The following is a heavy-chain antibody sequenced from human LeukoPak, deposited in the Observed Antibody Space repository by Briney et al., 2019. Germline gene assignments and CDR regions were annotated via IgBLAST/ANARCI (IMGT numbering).Heavy chain of an antibody. CDR2: INPSGGST. D-gene: IGHD3-10*01. V-gene: IGHV1-46*01. CDR1: GYTFTSYY. CDR3: ARADYYGSGSYYPKNWFDP. Sequence: ASVKVSCKASGYTFTSYYMHWVRQAPGQGLEWMGIINPSGGSTSYAQKFQGRVTMTRDMSTSTVYMELSSLRSDDTAVYYCARADYYGSGSYYPKNWFDPWGQGTLVTVSS. J-gene: IGHJ5*02.